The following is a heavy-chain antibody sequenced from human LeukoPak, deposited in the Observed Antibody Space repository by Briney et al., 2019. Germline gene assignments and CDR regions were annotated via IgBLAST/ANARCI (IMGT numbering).Heavy chain of an antibody. CDR3: ARPGGTTYYYDSSGYYFHY. Sequence: AGGSLRLSCAASGFTFSSYWMHWVRQAQGKGLEWVSRISSDGSSTTYADSVKGRFTISRDNAKNTLYLQMNSLRAEDTAVYYCARPGGTTYYYDSSGYYFHYWGQGTLVTVSS. D-gene: IGHD3-22*01. V-gene: IGHV3-74*01. J-gene: IGHJ4*02. CDR2: ISSDGSST. CDR1: GFTFSSYW.